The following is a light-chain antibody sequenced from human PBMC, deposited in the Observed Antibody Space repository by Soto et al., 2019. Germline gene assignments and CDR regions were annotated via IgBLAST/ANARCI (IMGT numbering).Light chain of an antibody. J-gene: IGKJ3*01. CDR2: AAS. CDR1: QSVSSSY. CDR3: QQYDSSPLT. V-gene: IGKV3-20*01. Sequence: EIVLTQSPGTLSLSPGERATLSCRASQSVSSSYLAWYQKKPGQAPRLLIYAASSRATGIPDRFSGSGSGTDFTLTISRLEPEDFAVYYCQQYDSSPLTSGPGTKEDIK.